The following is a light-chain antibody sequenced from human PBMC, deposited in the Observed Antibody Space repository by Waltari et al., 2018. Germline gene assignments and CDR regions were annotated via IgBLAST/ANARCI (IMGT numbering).Light chain of an antibody. Sequence: DIQMTQSPSPLSASVGDRVTITCRASQSISSYLNWYQQKPGKAPKLLIYGTSSLQNAVPSRFSGSGSGTDFTLTISSLQPEDFASYYCQQSYSTPPTFGGGTKVEIE. V-gene: IGKV1-39*01. CDR3: QQSYSTPPT. CDR1: QSISSY. CDR2: GTS. J-gene: IGKJ4*01.